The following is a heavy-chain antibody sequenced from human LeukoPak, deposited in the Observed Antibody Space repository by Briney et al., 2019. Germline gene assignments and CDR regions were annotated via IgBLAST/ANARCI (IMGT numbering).Heavy chain of an antibody. V-gene: IGHV1-18*01. J-gene: IGHJ2*01. CDR1: GYIFINYG. Sequence: ASVKVSCKASGYIFINYGITWVRQAPGQGLEWMGWISPYNGNADYAQKLQGRVSMTTDTSTTTAYMELRSLRSDDTAVYYCARGWLQPYWYFDLWGRGTLVTVSS. CDR3: ARGWLQPYWYFDL. CDR2: ISPYNGNA. D-gene: IGHD5-24*01.